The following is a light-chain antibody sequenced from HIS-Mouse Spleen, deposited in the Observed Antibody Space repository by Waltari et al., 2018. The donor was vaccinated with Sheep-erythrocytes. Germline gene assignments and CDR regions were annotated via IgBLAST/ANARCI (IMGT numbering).Light chain of an antibody. Sequence: QSALTQPRSVSGSPGQSVTISCTGTSSDVGGYNYVSWYQQHPGKAPKLMIYDVSKRPSGVPDRFSGSKSGNTASLTISGLQAEDEAGYYCSSYAGSNNWVFGGGTKLTVL. J-gene: IGLJ3*02. CDR3: SSYAGSNNWV. CDR2: DVS. CDR1: SSDVGGYNY. V-gene: IGLV2-11*01.